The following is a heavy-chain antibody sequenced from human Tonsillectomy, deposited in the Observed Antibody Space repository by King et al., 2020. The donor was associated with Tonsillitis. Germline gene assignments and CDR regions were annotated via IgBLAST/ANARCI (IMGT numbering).Heavy chain of an antibody. V-gene: IGHV4-59*11. Sequence: VQLQESGPGLVKPSETLSLTCTVSGGSISPHYWTWVRHPPGKGLEWIGYIYYGGSTNYNPSLKSRVTISVDTSKNQFSLKLSSVTAADTATYYCARGGWTSDYWGQGTLVTVSS. CDR2: IYYGGST. CDR3: ARGGWTSDY. J-gene: IGHJ4*02. CDR1: GGSISPHY. D-gene: IGHD6-19*01.